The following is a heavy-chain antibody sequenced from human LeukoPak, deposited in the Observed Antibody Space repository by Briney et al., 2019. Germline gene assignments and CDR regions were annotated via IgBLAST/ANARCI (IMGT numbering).Heavy chain of an antibody. CDR1: GFTFSSYS. CDR3: ARDDRESYNWEN. V-gene: IGHV3-21*05. CDR2: ISSSSSYI. J-gene: IGHJ4*02. D-gene: IGHD5-24*01. Sequence: GGSLRLSCAASGFTFSSYSMNWVRQAPGKGLEWVSYISSSSSYIYYADSVKGRFTISRDNAKNSLYLQMNSLRAEDTAVYYCARDDRESYNWENWGQGTLVTVSS.